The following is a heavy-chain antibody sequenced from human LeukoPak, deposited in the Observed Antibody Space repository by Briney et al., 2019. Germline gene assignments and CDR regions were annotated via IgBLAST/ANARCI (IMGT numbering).Heavy chain of an antibody. CDR2: MNPNSGNT. Sequence: ASVKVSCKASGYTFTSYDINWVRQATGQGLEWMGWMNPNSGNTGYAQKFQGRVTMTRDTSISTAYMELSRLRSDDTAVYYCARLYGSGSYDFDYWGQGTLVTVSS. J-gene: IGHJ4*02. CDR1: GYTFTSYD. CDR3: ARLYGSGSYDFDY. V-gene: IGHV1-8*01. D-gene: IGHD3-10*01.